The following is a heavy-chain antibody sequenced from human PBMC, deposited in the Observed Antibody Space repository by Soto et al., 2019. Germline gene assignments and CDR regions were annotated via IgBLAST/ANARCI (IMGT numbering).Heavy chain of an antibody. D-gene: IGHD3-10*01. Sequence: SETLSLTCTVSGGSISSYYWSWIRQPPGKGLEWIGYIYYSGSTNYNPSLKSRVTISVDTSKNQFSLKLSSVTAADTAVYYCARVPDYYGSGSYYPYYFDYWGQGTLVTVSS. CDR3: ARVPDYYGSGSYYPYYFDY. V-gene: IGHV4-59*01. CDR2: IYYSGST. CDR1: GGSISSYY. J-gene: IGHJ4*02.